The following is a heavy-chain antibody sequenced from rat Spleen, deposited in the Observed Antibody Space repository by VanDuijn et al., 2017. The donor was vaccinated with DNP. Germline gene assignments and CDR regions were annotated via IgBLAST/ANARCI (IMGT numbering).Heavy chain of an antibody. D-gene: IGHD5-1*01. CDR2: ISNSGGGT. CDR1: GFTFSDYA. J-gene: IGHJ2*01. Sequence: EVQLVESGGGLVQPGRSLKLSCAASGFTFSDYAMAWVRQAPTTGLEWVASISNSGGGTYHRDSVKGRFTISRDNAKSTLYLQMDSLRSEDTATYYCTRVETGSFDYWGQGVMVTVSS. V-gene: IGHV5S23*01. CDR3: TRVETGSFDY.